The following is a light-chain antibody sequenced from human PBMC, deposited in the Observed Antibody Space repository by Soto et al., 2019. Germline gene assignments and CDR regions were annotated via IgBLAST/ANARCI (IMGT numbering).Light chain of an antibody. Sequence: EIVLPQSPATMSLSPGERATLSCRAVQSVSNTYLAWYQQKPGQAPRLLIYDASNRATGIPARFSGSGSGTDFTLTISGLEPEDFAVYYCQQRSNWPPISFGQGTRLEI. J-gene: IGKJ5*01. CDR2: DAS. V-gene: IGKV3-11*01. CDR1: QSVSNTY. CDR3: QQRSNWPPIS.